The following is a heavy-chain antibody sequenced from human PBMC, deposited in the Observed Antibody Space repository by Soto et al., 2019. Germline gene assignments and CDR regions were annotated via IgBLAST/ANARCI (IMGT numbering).Heavy chain of an antibody. D-gene: IGHD6-19*01. Sequence: QVQLVESGGGVVQPGRSLRLSCAASGFTFSSYGMHWVRQAPGKGLEWVAVISYDGSNKYYADSVKGRFTISGDNSKNTLYLQMNSLRAEDTAVYYCAKENVGPYSSGWVEYFQHWGQGTLVTVSS. CDR3: AKENVGPYSSGWVEYFQH. V-gene: IGHV3-30*18. CDR2: ISYDGSNK. CDR1: GFTFSSYG. J-gene: IGHJ1*01.